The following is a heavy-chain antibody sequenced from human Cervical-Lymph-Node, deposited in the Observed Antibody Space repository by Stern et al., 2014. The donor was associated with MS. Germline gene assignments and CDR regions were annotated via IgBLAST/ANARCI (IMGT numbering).Heavy chain of an antibody. J-gene: IGHJ4*02. CDR1: GFSLSNARMG. Sequence: ESGPVLVKPTETLTLTCTVSGFSLSNARMGVSWIRQPPGKALEWLAHIFLNDEKSYSTSLKSRLTISKDTSKSQVVLTMTNMDPVDTATYYCARIEPPRFYDSSGYYYAYWGQGTLVTVSS. CDR2: IFLNDEK. D-gene: IGHD3-22*01. V-gene: IGHV2-26*01. CDR3: ARIEPPRFYDSSGYYYAY.